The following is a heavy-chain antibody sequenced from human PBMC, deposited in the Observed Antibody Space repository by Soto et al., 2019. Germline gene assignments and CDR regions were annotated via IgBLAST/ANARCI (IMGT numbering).Heavy chain of an antibody. J-gene: IGHJ6*02. Sequence: GGSLRLSCAVSGFTFSSYSMSWVRQAPGKGLEWVSYISSASSTIHYADSVKGRFTISRDNAKNSLYLQMNSLRAEDTAVYYCARVDCSNTGCLSYDMDVWGQGTTVTVSS. D-gene: IGHD2-2*01. CDR1: GFTFSSYS. CDR3: ARVDCSNTGCLSYDMDV. V-gene: IGHV3-48*01. CDR2: ISSASSTI.